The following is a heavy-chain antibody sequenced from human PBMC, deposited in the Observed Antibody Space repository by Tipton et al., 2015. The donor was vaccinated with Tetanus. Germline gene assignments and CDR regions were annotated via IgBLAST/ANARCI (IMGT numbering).Heavy chain of an antibody. CDR2: MYSGGST. J-gene: IGHJ4*02. D-gene: IGHD5-18*01. CDR1: GFSVKNYY. V-gene: IGHV3-53*01. Sequence: QLVQSGGGLIQPGGSLRLTCAASGFSVKNYYMNWVRRAPGKGLEWISVMYSGGSTYYADSVKGRFTISRDNSKNTLYLEMNSLRVDDTAIYYCARLGYTYGDFWGQGTLVSVSS. CDR3: ARLGYTYGDF.